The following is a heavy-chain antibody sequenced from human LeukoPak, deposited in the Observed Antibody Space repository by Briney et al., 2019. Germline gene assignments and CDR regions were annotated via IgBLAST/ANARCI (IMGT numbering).Heavy chain of an antibody. V-gene: IGHV4-39*07. J-gene: IGHJ6*03. D-gene: IGHD3-10*01. CDR1: GDSITSSSYH. CDR2: IYYRGST. Sequence: SETLSLTCSVFGDSITSSSYHWGWIRQPPGKGLEWIGNIYYRGSTSYNPSLKSRVTISVDTSKNQFSLKLSSVTAADTAVYYCARGPDYYGSGRQGDYYYYYMDVWGKGTTVTVSS. CDR3: ARGPDYYGSGRQGDYYYYYMDV.